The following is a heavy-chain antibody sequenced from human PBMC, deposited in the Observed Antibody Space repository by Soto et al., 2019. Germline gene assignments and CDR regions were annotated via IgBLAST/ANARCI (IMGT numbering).Heavy chain of an antibody. D-gene: IGHD1-26*01. Sequence: GGSLRLSCEASGFLFSSYAMNWVRQAPGKGLEWVSSISSHGDTTYYAESVRGRFTISRDNSKNTVFLQMNSLRAEDTAVYYCAKDSPYSASYKEDGFDIWGQGSLVTVSS. J-gene: IGHJ3*02. CDR3: AKDSPYSASYKEDGFDI. V-gene: IGHV3-23*01. CDR2: ISSHGDTT. CDR1: GFLFSSYA.